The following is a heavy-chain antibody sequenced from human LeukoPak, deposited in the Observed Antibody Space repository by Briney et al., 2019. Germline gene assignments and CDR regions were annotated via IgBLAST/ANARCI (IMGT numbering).Heavy chain of an antibody. Sequence: PSETLSLTCTVSGGSISSSSYYWGWIRQPPGKGLEWIGSIYYSGSTYYNPSLKSRVTISVDTSKNQFSLKLSSVTAADTAVYYCARLEDGSGFRFGYWGQGTLVTVSS. CDR1: GGSISSSSYY. V-gene: IGHV4-39*01. J-gene: IGHJ4*02. CDR2: IYYSGST. CDR3: ARLEDGSGFRFGY. D-gene: IGHD3-10*01.